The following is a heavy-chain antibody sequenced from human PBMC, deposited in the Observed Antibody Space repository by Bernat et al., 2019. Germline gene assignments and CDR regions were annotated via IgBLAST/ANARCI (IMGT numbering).Heavy chain of an antibody. Sequence: EVQLVESGGGLVQPGGSLRLSCAASGFTFSDYWMTWVRQAPGKGLEWVANIKHDGSEELYVDSVKGRFTISRDNALNSLYLQMSSLSAEDTALYYCARGLWKGHCTNAACHPNWFDPWGQGTLVTVSS. CDR2: IKHDGSEE. CDR1: GFTFSDYW. V-gene: IGHV3-7*03. CDR3: ARGLWKGHCTNAACHPNWFDP. D-gene: IGHD2-8*01. J-gene: IGHJ5*02.